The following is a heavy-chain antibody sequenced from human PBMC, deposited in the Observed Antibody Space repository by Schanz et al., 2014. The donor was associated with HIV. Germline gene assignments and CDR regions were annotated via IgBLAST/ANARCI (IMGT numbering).Heavy chain of an antibody. CDR3: ARARFGD. Sequence: QVQLVESGGDLVKPRGSLRLSCAASGFTFSDYCMSWIRLVPGKGLEWVSFISGSSDAVFYADSVKGRFTVSRDNTKNLLFLQMNSLSAADTAVYFCARARFGDWGQGTLVTVSS. D-gene: IGHD3-3*01. CDR2: ISGSSDAV. CDR1: GFTFSDYC. V-gene: IGHV3-11*01. J-gene: IGHJ4*03.